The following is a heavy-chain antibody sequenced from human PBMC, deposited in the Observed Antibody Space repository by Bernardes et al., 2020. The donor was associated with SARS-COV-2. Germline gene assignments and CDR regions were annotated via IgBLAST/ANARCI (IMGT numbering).Heavy chain of an antibody. CDR3: ARDQGPSLAYCSGGSCYETYYYGMDV. V-gene: IGHV1-2*04. D-gene: IGHD2-15*01. CDR1: GYTFTGYY. CDR2: INPNSGGT. Sequence: ASVKVSCKASGYTFTGYYMHWVRQAPGQGLEWMGWINPNSGGTNYAQKFQGWVTMTRDTSISTAYMELSRLRSDDTAVYYCARDQGPSLAYCSGGSCYETYYYGMDVWGQGTTVTVSS. J-gene: IGHJ6*02.